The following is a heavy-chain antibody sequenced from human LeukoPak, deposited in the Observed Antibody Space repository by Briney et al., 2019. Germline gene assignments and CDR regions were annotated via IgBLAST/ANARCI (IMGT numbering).Heavy chain of an antibody. CDR1: GFTVSSNY. V-gene: IGHV3-66*01. CDR3: SRDLSYGDVPNWYFDH. CDR2: IYSGGST. Sequence: GGSLRLSCAASGFTVSSNYMSWVRQAPGKGLEWVSVIYSGGSTYYADSVKGRFTVSRDSSENTLYLQMNSLRAEDTAVYYCSRDLSYGDVPNWYFDHWGRGTLVTVSS. D-gene: IGHD4/OR15-4a*01. J-gene: IGHJ2*01.